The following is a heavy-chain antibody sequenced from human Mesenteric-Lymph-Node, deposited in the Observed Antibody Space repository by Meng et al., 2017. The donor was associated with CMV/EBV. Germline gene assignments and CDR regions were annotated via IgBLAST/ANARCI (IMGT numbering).Heavy chain of an antibody. CDR1: EFTFTTYS. J-gene: IGHJ6*02. CDR3: VRDPVVSGLDV. CDR2: IGTGFTK. V-gene: IGHV3-48*04. Sequence: GESLKISCSASEFTFTTYSLNWVRQAPGKGLEWVAYIGTGFTKYYADSLAGRFTVSRDDAKNSLYLQVNSLRGEDTAVYFCVRDPVVSGLDVWGQGTAVTVSS. D-gene: IGHD5/OR15-5a*01.